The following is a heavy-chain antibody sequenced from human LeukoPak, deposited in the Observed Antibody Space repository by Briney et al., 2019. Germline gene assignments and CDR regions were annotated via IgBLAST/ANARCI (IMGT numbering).Heavy chain of an antibody. CDR2: IYSAGDT. J-gene: IGHJ4*02. V-gene: IGHV3-53*01. Sequence: GGSLRLSCAASGSTVSSNYMSWVRQAPGKGLEWVSVIYSAGDTSYADSVKGRFTISRDNSKNTLYLQMDSLRAEDTAVYYCARGYSSALFDYWGQGTLVTVSS. D-gene: IGHD3-10*01. CDR1: GSTVSSNY. CDR3: ARGYSSALFDY.